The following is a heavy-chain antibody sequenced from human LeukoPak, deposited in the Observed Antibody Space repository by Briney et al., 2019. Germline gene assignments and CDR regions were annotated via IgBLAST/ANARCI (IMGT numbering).Heavy chain of an antibody. CDR2: IYYSGST. CDR3: ARHSGSYYAY. V-gene: IGHV4-39*01. CDR1: GGSISSSTYY. Sequence: SETLSLTCTVSGGSISSSTYYWGWIRQPPGKGLEWIGSIYYSGSTYYNPSLKSRVTISVDTSKNQFSLKLSSATAADTAVYYCARHSGSYYAYWGQGTLVTVSS. D-gene: IGHD1-26*01. J-gene: IGHJ4*02.